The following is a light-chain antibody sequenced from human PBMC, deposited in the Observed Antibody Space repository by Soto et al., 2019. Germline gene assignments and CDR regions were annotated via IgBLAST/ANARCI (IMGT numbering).Light chain of an antibody. V-gene: IGLV1-44*01. CDR3: AAWDDSLNGPV. CDR2: GND. Sequence: QSVMTQPPWASGTPGQRVAISCSGSSSNIGSHTVNWYQQLPGTAPKLLIYGNDQRPSGVPDRFSGSKSGTSASLAISGLQSEDEVDYYCAAWDDSLNGPVFGGGTKLTVL. J-gene: IGLJ3*02. CDR1: SSNIGSHT.